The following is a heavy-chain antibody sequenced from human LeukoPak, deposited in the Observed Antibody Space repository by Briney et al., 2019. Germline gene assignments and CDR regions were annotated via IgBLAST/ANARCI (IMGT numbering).Heavy chain of an antibody. V-gene: IGHV3-48*04. J-gene: IGHJ4*02. CDR1: GFTFSSYS. CDR2: ISSSSTI. D-gene: IGHD4-23*01. Sequence: PGGSLRLSCAASGFTFSSYSMNWVRQAPGKGLEWVSYISSSSTIYYADSVKGRFTISRDNAKNSLYLQMNSLRAEDTAVYYCARDPVAPTRGPSSFDYWGQGTLVTVSS. CDR3: ARDPVAPTRGPSSFDY.